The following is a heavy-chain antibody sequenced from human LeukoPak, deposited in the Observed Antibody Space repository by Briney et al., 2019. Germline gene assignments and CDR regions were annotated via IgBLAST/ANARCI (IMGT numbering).Heavy chain of an antibody. J-gene: IGHJ4*02. V-gene: IGHV3-48*02. Sequence: GGSLRLSCAASGFTFSSYSMNWVRQAPGKGLEWVSYISSSTSAIYYADSVKGRFTISRDNAKNSLHLQMNSLRDEDTAVYYCARDRSLATNPYYFDYWGQGTLVTVSS. CDR1: GFTFSSYS. CDR2: ISSSTSAI. CDR3: ARDRSLATNPYYFDY. D-gene: IGHD5-12*01.